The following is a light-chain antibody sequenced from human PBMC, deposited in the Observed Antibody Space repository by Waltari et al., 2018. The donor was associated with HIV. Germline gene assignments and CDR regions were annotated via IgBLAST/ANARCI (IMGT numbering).Light chain of an antibody. J-gene: IGLJ3*02. CDR3: YSTESNGNHRV. Sequence: SYELTQPPSVSVSPGKTARITCSGNTFPKKYAHWYQQKSGQAPVLVIHGDIKRPPGIPERFSGSSSGTMAILTISGAQVEDEADYYCYSTESNGNHRVFGGGTKLTVL. CDR2: GDI. V-gene: IGLV3-10*01. CDR1: TFPKKY.